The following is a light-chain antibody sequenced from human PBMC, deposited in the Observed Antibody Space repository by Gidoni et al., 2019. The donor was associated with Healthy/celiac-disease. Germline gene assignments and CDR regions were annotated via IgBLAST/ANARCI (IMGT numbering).Light chain of an antibody. CDR3: QQYYSTRT. CDR1: QSVLYSSNNKNY. V-gene: IGKV4-1*01. Sequence: DIVMTQSPASLAVSLGERATINCKSSQSVLYSSNNKNYLAWYQQKPGQPPKLLIYCAATREAGVPDRFSGRGSGTDFTLTISSLQAEEVAVYYCQQYYSTRTCXXXTKVEIK. CDR2: CAA. J-gene: IGKJ1*01.